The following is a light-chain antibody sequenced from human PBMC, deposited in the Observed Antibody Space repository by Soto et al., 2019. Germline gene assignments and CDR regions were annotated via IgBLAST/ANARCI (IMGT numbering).Light chain of an antibody. J-gene: IGLJ1*01. CDR3: AAWDDRLSGPA. CDR1: SSNIGSNY. Sequence: QSVLTQPPSASGTPGQRVTISCSGSSSNIGSNYVYWYQQLPGTAPKLLIYRNNQRPSGVPDRFSGSKSGTSASLAISGLRSEDEADYYCAAWDDRLSGPAFGTGTKVTVL. CDR2: RNN. V-gene: IGLV1-47*01.